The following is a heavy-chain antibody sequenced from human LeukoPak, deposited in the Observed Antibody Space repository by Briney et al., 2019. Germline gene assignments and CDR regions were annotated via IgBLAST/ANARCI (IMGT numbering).Heavy chain of an antibody. D-gene: IGHD2-2*01. CDR3: ARAQSVVVPAAIRAADHYYYYMDV. V-gene: IGHV1-18*01. CDR1: GYTFTSYG. Sequence: GASMKVSCKASGYTFTSYGISWVRQAPGQGLEWMGWISAYNGNTNYAQKLQGRVTMTTDTSTSTAYMELRSLRSDDTAVYYCARAQSVVVPAAIRAADHYYYYMDVWGKGTTVTISS. CDR2: ISAYNGNT. J-gene: IGHJ6*03.